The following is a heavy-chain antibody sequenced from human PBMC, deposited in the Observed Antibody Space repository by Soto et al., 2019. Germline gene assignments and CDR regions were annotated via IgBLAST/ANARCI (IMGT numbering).Heavy chain of an antibody. D-gene: IGHD6-13*01. CDR1: GGSISSGDYY. CDR3: ARDRRSSPAYYFYGVDV. Sequence: SETLSLTCTVSGGSISSGDYYWSWIRQPPGKGLEWIGYIYYSGSTYYNPSLKSRVTISVDTSKNQFSLKLSSVTAADTAVYYCARDRRSSPAYYFYGVDVWGEVNTVPVS. J-gene: IGHJ6*02. CDR2: IYYSGST. V-gene: IGHV4-30-4*01.